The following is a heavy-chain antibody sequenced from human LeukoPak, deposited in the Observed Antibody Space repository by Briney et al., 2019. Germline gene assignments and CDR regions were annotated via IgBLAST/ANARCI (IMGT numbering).Heavy chain of an antibody. CDR3: ARQRRALYYYDSSGQFLFDY. D-gene: IGHD3-22*01. CDR2: INHSGST. V-gene: IGHV4-34*01. Sequence: SETLSLTCAVYGGSFSGYYWSSIRQPPGKGLEWIGEINHSGSTNYNPSLKSQVTISVDTSKNQFSLKLSSVTAADTAVYYCARQRRALYYYDSSGQFLFDYWGQGTLVTVSS. J-gene: IGHJ4*02. CDR1: GGSFSGYY.